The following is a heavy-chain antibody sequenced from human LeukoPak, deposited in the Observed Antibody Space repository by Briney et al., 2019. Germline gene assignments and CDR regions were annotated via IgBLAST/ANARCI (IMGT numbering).Heavy chain of an antibody. J-gene: IGHJ4*02. D-gene: IGHD3-22*01. V-gene: IGHV4-38-2*02. CDR3: ARQATVVERGFDY. Sequence: PSETLSLTCTVSGGSISSGYYWGWIRQPPGKGLEWIGSIYHSGSTYYNPSLKSRVTISVDTSKNQFSLKLSSVTAADTAVYYCARQATVVERGFDYWGQGTLVTVSS. CDR1: GGSISSGYY. CDR2: IYHSGST.